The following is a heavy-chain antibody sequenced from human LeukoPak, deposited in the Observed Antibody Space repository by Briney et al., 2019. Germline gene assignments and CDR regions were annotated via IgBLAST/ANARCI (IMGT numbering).Heavy chain of an antibody. CDR1: GGSISSGGYS. V-gene: IGHV4-30-2*01. Sequence: PSETLSLTCAVSGGSISSGGYSWSWIRQPPGKGLEWIGYIYRSGSTYYNPSRKSRVTISVDRSKNQFSLKLSSVTAADTAVYYCARWEGEMVEGFDYWGQGTLVTVSS. D-gene: IGHD5-24*01. J-gene: IGHJ4*02. CDR2: IYRSGST. CDR3: ARWEGEMVEGFDY.